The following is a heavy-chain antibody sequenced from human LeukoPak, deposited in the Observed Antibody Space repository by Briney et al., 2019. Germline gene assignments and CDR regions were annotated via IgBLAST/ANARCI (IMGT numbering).Heavy chain of an antibody. CDR3: ARDSLGGDYWYFDL. D-gene: IGHD4-17*01. CDR1: GGSISGYY. Sequence: PSETLSLTCTVSGGSISGYYWSWIRQPAGKGLEWIGRFYTSGSTNYNPSLKSRVTMSVDTSKNQFSLKLSSVTAADTAVYYCARDSLGGDYWYFDLWGRGTLVTVSS. V-gene: IGHV4-4*07. J-gene: IGHJ2*01. CDR2: FYTSGST.